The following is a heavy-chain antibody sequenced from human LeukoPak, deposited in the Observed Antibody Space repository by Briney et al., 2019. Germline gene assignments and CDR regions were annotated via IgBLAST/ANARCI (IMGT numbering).Heavy chain of an antibody. Sequence: GESLKISCQGSGYSFTSYWIGWVRQMPGKGLEWMGIIYPGDSDTRYSPSFQGQVTISADKSISTAYLQWSSLKASDTAMYYCARRGSSWDNYYYGMDVWGQGTTVTVSS. J-gene: IGHJ6*02. CDR1: GYSFTSYW. D-gene: IGHD6-13*01. CDR2: IYPGDSDT. CDR3: ARRGSSWDNYYYGMDV. V-gene: IGHV5-51*01.